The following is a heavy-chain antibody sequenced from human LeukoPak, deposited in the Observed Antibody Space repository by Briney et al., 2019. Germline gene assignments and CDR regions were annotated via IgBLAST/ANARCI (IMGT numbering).Heavy chain of an antibody. CDR1: GFTFSRYS. V-gene: IGHV3-74*01. D-gene: IGHD3-16*01. Sequence: GGSLRLSCAASGFTFSRYSMHWVRQAPGKGLVWVSHVNSDGSGTDYADSVKGRFTISRDNAKNTLYLQMNSLRVGDTAVYYCVCLGLGGLSLDWGQGTLVTVSS. CDR2: VNSDGSGT. CDR3: VCLGLGGLSLD. J-gene: IGHJ4*02.